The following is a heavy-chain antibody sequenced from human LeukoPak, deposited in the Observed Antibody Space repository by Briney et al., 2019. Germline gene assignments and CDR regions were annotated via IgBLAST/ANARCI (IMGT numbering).Heavy chain of an antibody. CDR2: IYGDGTT. CDR1: GFTVSNAW. V-gene: IGHV3-53*04. J-gene: IGHJ4*02. Sequence: PGGSLRLSCAASGFTVSNAWVSWVRQAPGKGLEWVSLIYGDGTTDYADSVKGRFHISRHNSKNTLYLQMNSLRAEDTAVYYCARGIIYLDYWGQGTLVTVSS. CDR3: ARGIIYLDY. D-gene: IGHD3-10*01.